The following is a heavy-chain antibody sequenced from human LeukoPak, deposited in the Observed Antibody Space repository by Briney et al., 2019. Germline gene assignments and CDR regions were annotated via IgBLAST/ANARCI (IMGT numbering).Heavy chain of an antibody. Sequence: GGSLRLSCAASGLTFSTYGMTWVRQAPGKGLEWVSAISGSGASTYYADSVKGRFTISRDNSKNTLYVQMNILRAEDTAVYYCAKDRGWFGGSLANFDYWGQGTLVTVSS. V-gene: IGHV3-23*01. CDR2: ISGSGAST. D-gene: IGHD3-10*01. CDR1: GLTFSTYG. J-gene: IGHJ4*02. CDR3: AKDRGWFGGSLANFDY.